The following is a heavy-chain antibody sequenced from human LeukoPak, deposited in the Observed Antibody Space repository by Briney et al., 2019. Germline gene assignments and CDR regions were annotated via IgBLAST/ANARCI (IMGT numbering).Heavy chain of an antibody. Sequence: ASVKVSCKASGYTFTGYYMHWVRQAPGQWLESMGWINPNSGGTNYAQKFQGWVTMTRDTSISTAYMELSRLRSDDTAVYYCARGQWLLRDNWFDPWGQGTLVTVSS. CDR2: INPNSGGT. V-gene: IGHV1-2*04. D-gene: IGHD6-19*01. CDR3: ARGQWLLRDNWFDP. J-gene: IGHJ5*02. CDR1: GYTFTGYY.